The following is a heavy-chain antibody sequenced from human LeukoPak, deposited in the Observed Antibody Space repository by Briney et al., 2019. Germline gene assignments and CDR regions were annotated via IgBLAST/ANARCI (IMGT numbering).Heavy chain of an antibody. CDR3: ASTGGYCSSTSCRYLYYYYGMDV. V-gene: IGHV3-21*01. J-gene: IGHJ6*02. Sequence: GGSLRLSCAASGFTFGSYSMNWVRQAPGKGLEWVSSISSSSSYIYYADSVKGRFTISRDNAKNSLYLQMNSLRAEDTAVYYCASTGGYCSSTSCRYLYYYYGMDVWGQGTTVTVSS. CDR2: ISSSSSYI. D-gene: IGHD2-2*01. CDR1: GFTFGSYS.